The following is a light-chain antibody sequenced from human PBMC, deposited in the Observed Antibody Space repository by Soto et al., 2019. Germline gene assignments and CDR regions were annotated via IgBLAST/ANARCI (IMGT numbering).Light chain of an antibody. V-gene: IGLV2-11*01. Sequence: QSALTQPRSVSGSPGQSVTISCTGTTIAVGGYNYVSWHQQYPGKAPKPVIYDVSKRPSGVPDRFSCSKSGNTASLTIPGLPADDEADYSCCSYAGHYILVCGSGTKVTVL. CDR1: TIAVGGYNY. J-gene: IGLJ1*01. CDR3: CSYAGHYILV. CDR2: DVS.